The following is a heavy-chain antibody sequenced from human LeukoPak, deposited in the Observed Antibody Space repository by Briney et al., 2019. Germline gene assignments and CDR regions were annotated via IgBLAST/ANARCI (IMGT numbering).Heavy chain of an antibody. CDR1: GFTFSSYG. Sequence: GRSLRLSCAASGFTFSSYGMHWVRQAPGKGLEWVAVISYDGSNKYYADSVKGRFTISRDNSKNTLYLQMNSLRAEDTAVYYCAKSSGYFIDYWGQGTLVTVSS. CDR3: AKSSGYFIDY. D-gene: IGHD3-22*01. CDR2: ISYDGSNK. V-gene: IGHV3-30*18. J-gene: IGHJ4*02.